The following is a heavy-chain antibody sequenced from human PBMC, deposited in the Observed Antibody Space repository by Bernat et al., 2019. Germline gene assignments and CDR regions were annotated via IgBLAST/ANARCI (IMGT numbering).Heavy chain of an antibody. CDR1: GFTFIDYY. D-gene: IGHD1-26*01. Sequence: GFTFIDYYMTWFRQAPGKGLECISYIRSSCTYTNYADSVKGRFTISRDNAKNSLYLQMNSLRAEDTAVYYCERGTSTSAPYMDVWG. CDR2: IRSSCTYT. V-gene: IGHV3-11*05. CDR3: ERGTSTSAPYMDV. J-gene: IGHJ6*03.